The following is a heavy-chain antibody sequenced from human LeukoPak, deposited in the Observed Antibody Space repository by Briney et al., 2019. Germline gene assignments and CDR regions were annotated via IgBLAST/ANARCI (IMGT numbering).Heavy chain of an antibody. Sequence: GGSLRLSCAASGFTFSSYWMSWVRQPPGKGLEWVANINRDGSGKYFVDSVKGRFTISRDNAKNSLCLQMISLRAEDTAVYYCVRGGSWFSVYWGQGTLVTVSS. J-gene: IGHJ4*02. CDR3: VRGGSWFSVY. CDR2: INRDGSGK. V-gene: IGHV3-7*04. D-gene: IGHD1-26*01. CDR1: GFTFSSYW.